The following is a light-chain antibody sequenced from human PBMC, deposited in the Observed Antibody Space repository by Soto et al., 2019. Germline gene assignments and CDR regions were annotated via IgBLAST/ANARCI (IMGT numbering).Light chain of an antibody. CDR2: EDR. CDR1: SSNIGSNT. J-gene: IGLJ3*02. Sequence: VLTQPPSASGTPGQRVTISCSGSSSNIGSNTVNWYQQKPGQAPVRVVYEDRERPSGIPERFSGSNSGNTATLTINRVEAGDEADYYCQVWDSSSDHWVFGGGTKLTVL. V-gene: IGLV3-21*02. CDR3: QVWDSSSDHWV.